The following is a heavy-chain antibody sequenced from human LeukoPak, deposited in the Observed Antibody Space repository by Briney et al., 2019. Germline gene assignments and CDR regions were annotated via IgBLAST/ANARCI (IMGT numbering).Heavy chain of an antibody. CDR2: ISDSGGST. CDR3: ARHKPTGSYPLEL. V-gene: IGHV3-64D*09. CDR1: GFPFSSYA. J-gene: IGHJ4*02. D-gene: IGHD3-10*01. Sequence: GGSLRLSCSASGFPFSSYAMHWVRQAPGKGLEYVSAISDSGGSTYYADSVKGRFTISRDNSKNTLYLQMSSLRAEDTAVYYCARHKPTGSYPLELWGQGTLVTVSS.